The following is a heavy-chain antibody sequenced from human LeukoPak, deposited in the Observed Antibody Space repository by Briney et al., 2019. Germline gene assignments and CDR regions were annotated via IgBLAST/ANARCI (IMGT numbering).Heavy chain of an antibody. Sequence: SETLSLTSTVSGGSISSYYWSWIRQPPGKGLEWIGYIYYSGSTNYNPSLKSRVTISVDTSKNQFSLKLSSVTAADTAVYYCARSLWNDFDAFDIWGQGTMVTVSS. J-gene: IGHJ3*02. CDR2: IYYSGST. CDR3: ARSLWNDFDAFDI. D-gene: IGHD1-1*01. CDR1: GGSISSYY. V-gene: IGHV4-59*01.